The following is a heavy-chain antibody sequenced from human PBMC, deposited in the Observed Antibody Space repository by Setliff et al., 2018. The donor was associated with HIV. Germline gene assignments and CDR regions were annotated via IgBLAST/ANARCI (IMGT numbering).Heavy chain of an antibody. D-gene: IGHD6-19*01. CDR1: GGSISSSSYY. CDR2: ICSRGST. CDR3: ARDRSFSGIAVAPTGLGY. Sequence: PSETLSLTCTVSGGSISSSSYYWGWIRQAPGKGLEWIGSICSRGSTYYNPSLKSRVTISVDTSKNQFSLKLSSVTAADTAVYYCARDRSFSGIAVAPTGLGYWGQGTLVTVSS. V-gene: IGHV4-39*07. J-gene: IGHJ4*02.